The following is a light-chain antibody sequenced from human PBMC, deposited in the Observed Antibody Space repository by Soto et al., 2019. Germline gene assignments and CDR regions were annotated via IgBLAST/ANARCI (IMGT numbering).Light chain of an antibody. CDR2: GAS. Sequence: EIQLTQSPAILSASVGDRVTLSCRASQGISDYLAWYQQKPGKAPKLLIYGASTLQSGVPSRYSGSASGTDFTLTISSLQPEEFALCFCQQFNAYPLTLGGGTTLEIK. V-gene: IGKV1-9*01. CDR3: QQFNAYPLT. J-gene: IGKJ4*01. CDR1: QGISDY.